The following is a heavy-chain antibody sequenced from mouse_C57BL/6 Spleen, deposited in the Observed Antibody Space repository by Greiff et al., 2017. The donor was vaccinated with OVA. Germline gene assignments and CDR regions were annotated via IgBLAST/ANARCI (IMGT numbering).Heavy chain of an antibody. CDR3: ANHYYGSSYYFDY. V-gene: IGHV1-64*01. CDR1: GYTFTSYW. CDR2: IHPNSGST. J-gene: IGHJ2*01. D-gene: IGHD1-1*01. Sequence: VQLQQPGAELVKPGASVKLSCKASGYTFTSYWMHWVKQRPGQGLEWIGMIHPNSGSTNYNEKFKSKATLTVDKSSSTAYMQLSSLTSEDSAVYYCANHYYGSSYYFDYWGQGTTLTVSS.